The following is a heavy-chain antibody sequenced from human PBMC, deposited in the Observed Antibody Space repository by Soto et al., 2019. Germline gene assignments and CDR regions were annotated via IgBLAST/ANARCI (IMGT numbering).Heavy chain of an antibody. J-gene: IGHJ3*02. CDR2: ISGSGGST. V-gene: IGHV3-23*01. CDR3: AKEELYSWNYGPTRGAFDI. CDR1: GFTFSSYA. Sequence: PGGSLRLSCAASGFTFSSYAMSWVRQAPGKGLEWVSAISGSGGSTYYADSVKGRFTISRDNSKNTLYLQMNSLRAEDTAVYYCAKEELYSWNYGPTRGAFDIWGQGTMVTVSS. D-gene: IGHD1-7*01.